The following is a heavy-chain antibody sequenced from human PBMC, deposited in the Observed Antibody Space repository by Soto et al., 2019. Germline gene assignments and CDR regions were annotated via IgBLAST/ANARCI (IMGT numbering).Heavy chain of an antibody. D-gene: IGHD3-10*01. J-gene: IGHJ3*02. V-gene: IGHV3-30*18. CDR2: ISYDGSNK. Sequence: RLCCAACGFSFNIYGMDWVRKAPGKGLEWVAVISYDGSNKYYADSVKGRFTISRDNSKNTLYLQMNSLRAEDTAVYYCAKEGPLWFGELLPAFDIWGQGTMVTVSS. CDR1: GFSFNIYG. CDR3: AKEGPLWFGELLPAFDI.